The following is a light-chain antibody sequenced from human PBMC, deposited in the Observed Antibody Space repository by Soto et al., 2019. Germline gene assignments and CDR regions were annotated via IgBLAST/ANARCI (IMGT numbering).Light chain of an antibody. CDR1: QDISNY. Sequence: DLQMPQSPSSLSASVGDSVTITCQASQDISNYLNWYQQKPGKAPKLLIYEASKLETGVPSRFSGSGSGTDFTFTISSLQPEDIATYYCQQYDNLPPITSGQGARLEI. V-gene: IGKV1-33*01. J-gene: IGKJ5*01. CDR3: QQYDNLPPIT. CDR2: EAS.